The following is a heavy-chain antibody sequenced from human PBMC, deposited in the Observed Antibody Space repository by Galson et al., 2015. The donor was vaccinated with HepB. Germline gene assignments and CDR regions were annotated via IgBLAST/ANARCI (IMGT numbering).Heavy chain of an antibody. V-gene: IGHV1-3*01. D-gene: IGHD3-10*01. J-gene: IGHJ6*02. CDR1: GYTFTSYA. Sequence: SVKVSCKASGYTFTSYAMHWVRQAPGQRLEWMGWINAGNGNTKYSRKFQGRVTITRDTSASTAYMELSSLRSEDTAVYYCASGGRKNYYGMDVWGQGTTVTVSS. CDR3: ASGGRKNYYGMDV. CDR2: INAGNGNT.